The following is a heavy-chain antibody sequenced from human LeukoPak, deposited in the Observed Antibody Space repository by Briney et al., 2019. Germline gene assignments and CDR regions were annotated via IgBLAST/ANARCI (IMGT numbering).Heavy chain of an antibody. CDR3: ARGPMVRGVIIRRSKSGYFDS. D-gene: IGHD3-10*01. CDR2: ISSSGSTI. CDR1: GFTFSSYE. Sequence: GGSLRLSCAASGFTFSSYEMNWVRQAPGKGLEWVSYISSSGSTIYYADSVKGRFTISRDNAKNSPYLQMHSLRAEDTAVYYCARGPMVRGVIIRRSKSGYFDSWGQGTLVTVSS. V-gene: IGHV3-48*03. J-gene: IGHJ4*02.